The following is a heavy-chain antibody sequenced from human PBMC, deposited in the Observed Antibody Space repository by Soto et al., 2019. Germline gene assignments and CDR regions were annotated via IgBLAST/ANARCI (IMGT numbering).Heavy chain of an antibody. CDR3: GSIY. CDR2: ISLSGDSA. CDR1: GFRLRNYA. D-gene: IGHD3-10*01. V-gene: IGHV3-23*01. Sequence: EMQMLQSGGGLVQPGGSRRLSCVASGFRLRNYAMSWVRQAPGKGLELVSSISLSGDSASYADYVKGRFTISRDNSKNTLFLHMNSLRADVTAIYYCGSIYWCHGDLVTVSS. J-gene: IGHJ4*01.